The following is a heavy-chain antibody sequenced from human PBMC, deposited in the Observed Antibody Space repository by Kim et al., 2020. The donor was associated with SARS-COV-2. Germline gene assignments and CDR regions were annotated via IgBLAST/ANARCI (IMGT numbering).Heavy chain of an antibody. CDR3: ARLVYYYYGIDF. Sequence: SETLSLTCTVSGGSISSGGYYWSWIRQHPGKGLEWIGYIYYSGSTYYNPSLKSRVTISVDTSKNQFSLKLSSVTAADTAVYDCARLVYYYYGIDFWGQGTAVTVSS. CDR1: GGSISSGGYY. D-gene: IGHD3-16*02. CDR2: IYYSGST. J-gene: IGHJ6*02. V-gene: IGHV4-31*03.